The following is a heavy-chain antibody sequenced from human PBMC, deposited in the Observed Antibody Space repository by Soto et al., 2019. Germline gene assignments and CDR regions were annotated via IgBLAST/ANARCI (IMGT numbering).Heavy chain of an antibody. CDR3: PPRGGGGGY. D-gene: IGHD3-10*01. CDR1: GFTVSNNY. V-gene: IGHV3-53*01. J-gene: IGHJ4*02. CDR2: IYSGGYT. Sequence: EVQLVESGGGLIQPGGSLRLSCAVSGFTVSNNYMSWVRQAPGKGLGGVSVIYSGGYTAYGDSVKGRFTISRDNSKNNLYLQKNSREPAARAVYFWPPRGGGGGYWGQGTLVTVSS.